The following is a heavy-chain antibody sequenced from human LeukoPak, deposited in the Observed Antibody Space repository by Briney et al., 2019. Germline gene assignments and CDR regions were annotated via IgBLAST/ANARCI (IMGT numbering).Heavy chain of an antibody. J-gene: IGHJ4*02. D-gene: IGHD3-10*02. CDR1: GGSISDYY. V-gene: IGHV4-4*07. Sequence: SETLSLTCTVSGGSISDYYWIWIRRPAGKGLEWIGRIYSSGTTNYNPSLKSRVTMSVDTSKNQFSLKLSSVTAADTAVYYCARDGMFDSTLDYWGQGTLVTVSS. CDR3: ARDGMFDSTLDY. CDR2: IYSSGTT.